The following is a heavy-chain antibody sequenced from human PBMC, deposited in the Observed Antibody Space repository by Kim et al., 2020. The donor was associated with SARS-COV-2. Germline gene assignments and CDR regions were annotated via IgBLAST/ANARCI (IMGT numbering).Heavy chain of an antibody. CDR2: INPNSGGT. J-gene: IGHJ4*02. V-gene: IGHV1-2*06. CDR3: AREGNYDILTGYYHERPDFDY. D-gene: IGHD3-9*01. Sequence: ASVKVSCKASGYTFTGYYMHWVRQAPGQGLEWMGRINPNSGGTNYAQKFQGRVTMTRDTSISTAYMELSRLRSDDTAVYYCAREGNYDILTGYYHERPDFDYWGQGTLVTVSS. CDR1: GYTFTGYY.